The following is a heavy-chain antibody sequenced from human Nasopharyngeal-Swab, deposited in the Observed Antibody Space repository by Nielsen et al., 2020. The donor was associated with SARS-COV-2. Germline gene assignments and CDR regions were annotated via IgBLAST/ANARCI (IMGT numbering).Heavy chain of an antibody. Sequence: WVRQAPGQGLEWMGIINPSGGSTRYAQKFQGRVTMTTDTSTSTAYMELRSLRSDDTAVYYCARAPTYYDFWSGYSKPSDAFDIWGQGTMVTVSS. J-gene: IGHJ3*02. D-gene: IGHD3-3*01. V-gene: IGHV1-46*01. CDR2: INPSGGST. CDR3: ARAPTYYDFWSGYSKPSDAFDI.